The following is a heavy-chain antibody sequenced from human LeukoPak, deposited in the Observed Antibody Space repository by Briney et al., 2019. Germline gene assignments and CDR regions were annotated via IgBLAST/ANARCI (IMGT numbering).Heavy chain of an antibody. CDR3: ATAGAEGWGIYLFDY. D-gene: IGHD3-16*01. V-gene: IGHV1-24*01. CDR1: GYTLTELS. J-gene: IGHJ4*02. Sequence: ASVTVSCKVSGYTLTELSMHWVRQAPGKGLEWMGGFDPEDGETIYAQKFQGRVTMTEDTSTDTAYMELSSLRSEDTAVYYCATAGAEGWGIYLFDYWGQGTLVTVSS. CDR2: FDPEDGET.